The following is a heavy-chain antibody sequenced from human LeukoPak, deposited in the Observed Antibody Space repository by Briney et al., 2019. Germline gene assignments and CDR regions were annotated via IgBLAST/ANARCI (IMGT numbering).Heavy chain of an antibody. CDR2: IRRRAYGGAA. V-gene: IGHV3-49*04. CDR1: GFAFDDFA. Sequence: PGQSLRLSCTTSGFAFDDFAMSWVRQPAGKGLEWVGFIRRRAYGGAAEYAASVKGRFIISRDDSKGIAYLQMNSLKTEDTAVYYCSRNGLVDFDYWGQESRVIVSP. J-gene: IGHJ4*02. CDR3: SRNGLVDFDY.